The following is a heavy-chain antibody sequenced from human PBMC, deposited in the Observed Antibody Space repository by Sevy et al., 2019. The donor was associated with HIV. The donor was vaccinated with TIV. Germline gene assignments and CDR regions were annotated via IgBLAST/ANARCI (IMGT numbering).Heavy chain of an antibody. CDR2: INSDGSST. V-gene: IGHV3-74*01. Sequence: GGPLRLSCVASGFTFDSYWMHWVRQAPGEGLVWVSRINSDGSSTPYADSVKGRFTISRDNAKNTLYLQLNRLGAEDTAVYYCTRGDPIVPPAGYYYHMDVWGKGTTVTVSS. CDR3: TRGDPIVPPAGYYYHMDV. CDR1: GFTFDSYW. D-gene: IGHD1-26*01. J-gene: IGHJ6*03.